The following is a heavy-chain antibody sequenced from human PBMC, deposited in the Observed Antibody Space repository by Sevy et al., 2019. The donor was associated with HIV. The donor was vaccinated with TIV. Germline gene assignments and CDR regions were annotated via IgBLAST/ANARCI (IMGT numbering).Heavy chain of an antibody. J-gene: IGHJ4*02. Sequence: GGSLRLSCAASGFAFYDYSMSWIRQAPGKGLEWVATVSFGCGKINYADSVKGRFTISRDNSKNSIYLQMDNLRVEYTAAYYCAREGCTNPFDYWGQGTRVTVSS. D-gene: IGHD2-8*01. CDR3: AREGCTNPFDY. CDR2: VSFGCGKI. CDR1: GFAFYDYS. V-gene: IGHV3-23*01.